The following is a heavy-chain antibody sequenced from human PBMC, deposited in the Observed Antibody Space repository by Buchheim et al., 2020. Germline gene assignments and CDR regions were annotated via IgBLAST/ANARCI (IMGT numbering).Heavy chain of an antibody. CDR2: IGTAGDT. CDR3: ARVDSSGTPRQSYWYFDL. Sequence: EVQLVESGGGLVQPGGSLRLSCAASGFTFSSYDMHWVRQATGKGLEWVSAIGTAGDTYYPGSVKGRFTISRENAKNSLYLQMNSLRAGDTAVYYCARVDSSGTPRQSYWYFDLWGRGTL. V-gene: IGHV3-13*01. CDR1: GFTFSSYD. J-gene: IGHJ2*01. D-gene: IGHD6-19*01.